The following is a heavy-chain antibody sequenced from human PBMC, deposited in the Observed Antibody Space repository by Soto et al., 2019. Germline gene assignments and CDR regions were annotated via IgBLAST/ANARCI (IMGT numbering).Heavy chain of an antibody. CDR3: TRLRDSNYYYYYYGMDV. J-gene: IGHJ6*02. Sequence: GGYLRLSCAASGFTFSGSAMHWVRQASGKGLEWVGRIRSKANSYATAYAASVKGRFTISRDDSKNTAYLQMNSLKTEDTAVYYCTRLRDSNYYYYYYGMDVWGQGTTVTVSS. D-gene: IGHD4-4*01. CDR1: GFTFSGSA. CDR2: IRSKANSYAT. V-gene: IGHV3-73*01.